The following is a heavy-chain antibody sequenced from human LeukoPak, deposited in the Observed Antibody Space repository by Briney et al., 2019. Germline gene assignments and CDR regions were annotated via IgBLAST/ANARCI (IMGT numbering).Heavy chain of an antibody. CDR3: ATYSSSNGREFQY. CDR1: GFTFSSYA. CDR2: ISGSGGST. Sequence: GGSLRLSCAASGFTFSSYAMSWVRQAPGKGLEWVSAISGSGGSTYYADSVKGRFTISRDNAKNSLYLQMNSLRAEDTAVYYCATYSSSNGREFQYWGQGTLVTVSS. D-gene: IGHD2-2*01. V-gene: IGHV3-23*01. J-gene: IGHJ1*01.